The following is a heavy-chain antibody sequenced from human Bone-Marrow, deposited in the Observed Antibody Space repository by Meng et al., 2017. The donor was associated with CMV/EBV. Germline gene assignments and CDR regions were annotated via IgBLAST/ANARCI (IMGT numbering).Heavy chain of an antibody. D-gene: IGHD3-10*01. V-gene: IGHV6-1*01. CDR1: GDSVSSNSAA. CDR3: ARTDRFGEGENY. Sequence: SCAISGDSVSSNSAAWNWIRQYLSRGLEWLGRTYYRSKWYDDYAMAVKSRITINPDTSKNQFSLQLNSVTPEDTAVYYCARTDRFGEGENYWGQGTLVTVSS. J-gene: IGHJ4*02. CDR2: TYYRSKWYD.